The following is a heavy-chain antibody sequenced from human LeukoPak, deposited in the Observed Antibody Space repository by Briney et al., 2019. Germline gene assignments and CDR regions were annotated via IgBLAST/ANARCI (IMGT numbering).Heavy chain of an antibody. CDR2: IYYSGST. J-gene: IGHJ4*02. CDR3: ARAKRKRTDIVVVPAAYYFDY. Sequence: SETLSLTCTVCGGSISRYYWSWLRQPPGKGLEWIGNIYYSGSTNYNPSLKSRVTISVDTPKNQLSLKLSSVTAEDTAVYYCARAKRKRTDIVVVPAAYYFDYWGQGTLVTVSS. D-gene: IGHD2-2*01. V-gene: IGHV4-59*01. CDR1: GGSISRYY.